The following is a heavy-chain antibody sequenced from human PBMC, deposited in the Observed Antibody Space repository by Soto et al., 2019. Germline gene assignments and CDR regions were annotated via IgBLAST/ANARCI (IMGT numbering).Heavy chain of an antibody. CDR3: VGGDNWNAEASDY. V-gene: IGHV3-33*01. Sequence: QVQLVESGGGVVQPGRSLRLSCAASGFMFSNHGMHWVRQAPGKGLEWVAVIWSDGNNRYYADSVKGRFTISRDNSKNMLYLQMNSLRAEDTVVYYWVGGDNWNAEASDYWGQGTLVTVSS. J-gene: IGHJ4*02. CDR2: IWSDGNNR. CDR1: GFMFSNHG. D-gene: IGHD1-1*01.